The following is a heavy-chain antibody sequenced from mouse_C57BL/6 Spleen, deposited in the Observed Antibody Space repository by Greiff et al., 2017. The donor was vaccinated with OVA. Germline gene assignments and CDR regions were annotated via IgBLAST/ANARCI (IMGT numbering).Heavy chain of an antibody. CDR2: IDPSDSYT. CDR1: GYTFTSYW. J-gene: IGHJ2*01. V-gene: IGHV1-59*01. CDR3: ARRGIYDGYPFDY. D-gene: IGHD2-3*01. Sequence: VQLQQPGAELVRPGTSVKLSCKASGYTFTSYWMHWVKQRPGQGLEWIGVIDPSDSYTNYNQKFKGKATLTVDTSSSTAYMQLSSLTSEDSAVYYCARRGIYDGYPFDYWGQGTTLTVSS.